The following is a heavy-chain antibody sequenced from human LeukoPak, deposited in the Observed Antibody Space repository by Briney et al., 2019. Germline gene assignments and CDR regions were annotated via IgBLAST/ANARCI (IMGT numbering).Heavy chain of an antibody. D-gene: IGHD2-15*01. CDR2: ISGSGGST. Sequence: GGSLRLSCAASGFTFSSYAMSWVRQAPGKGLEWVSAISGSGGSTYYADSVKGRFTISRDNSKNTLYLQMNSLRAEDTAVYYCVKVWVVVAARRVQGGLDAFDIWGQGTMVTVSS. CDR3: VKVWVVVAARRVQGGLDAFDI. CDR1: GFTFSSYA. J-gene: IGHJ3*02. V-gene: IGHV3-23*01.